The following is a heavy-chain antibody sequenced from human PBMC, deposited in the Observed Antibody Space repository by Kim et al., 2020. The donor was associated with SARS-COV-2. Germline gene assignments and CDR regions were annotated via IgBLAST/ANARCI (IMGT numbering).Heavy chain of an antibody. V-gene: IGHV5-51*01. Sequence: YPSVSHTRYTPSVKAQVTISADKSISTAYLQWSSLKASDTAMYYCARIGDYWGQGTLVTVSS. D-gene: IGHD2-15*01. CDR2: YPSVSHT. J-gene: IGHJ4*02. CDR3: ARIGDY.